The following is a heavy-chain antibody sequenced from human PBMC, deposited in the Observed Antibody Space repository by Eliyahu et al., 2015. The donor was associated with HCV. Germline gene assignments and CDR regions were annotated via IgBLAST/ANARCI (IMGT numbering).Heavy chain of an antibody. D-gene: IGHD3-3*02. Sequence: EVQLVESGGGLVQPGGSLRLSCAASGFTFSSYSMNWVRQAPGKGLEWVSYISSSSSTIYYADSVKGRFTISRDNAKNSLYLQMNSLRDEDTAVYYCAREAFLEWLLYSYFDYWGQGTLVTVSS. CDR2: ISSSSSTI. CDR3: AREAFLEWLLYSYFDY. V-gene: IGHV3-48*02. CDR1: GFTFSSYS. J-gene: IGHJ4*02.